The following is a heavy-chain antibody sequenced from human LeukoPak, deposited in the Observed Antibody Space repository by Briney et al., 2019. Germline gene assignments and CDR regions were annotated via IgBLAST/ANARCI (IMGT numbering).Heavy chain of an antibody. D-gene: IGHD6-19*01. CDR1: GCSFTSYW. Sequence: NPGESLKISCKGSGCSFTSYWIGWVRQMPGKGLEWMGIIYPGDSDTRYSPSFQGQVTISADKSISTAYLQWSSLKASDTAMYYCARYSSYEEVEAFDIWGQGTMVTVSS. CDR3: ARYSSYEEVEAFDI. J-gene: IGHJ3*02. CDR2: IYPGDSDT. V-gene: IGHV5-51*01.